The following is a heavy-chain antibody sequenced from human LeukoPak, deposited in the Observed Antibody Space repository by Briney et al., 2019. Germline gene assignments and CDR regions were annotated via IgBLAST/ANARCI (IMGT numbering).Heavy chain of an antibody. CDR2: INHSGST. V-gene: IGHV4-34*01. CDR3: AREKVLRPWYYYYYGMDV. D-gene: IGHD3-3*01. Sequence: PSETLSLTCAVYGGSFSGYYWSWIRQPPGKGLEWIGEINHSGSTNYNPSLKSRVTISVDTSKNQFSLTLSSVTAADTAVYDCAREKVLRPWYYYYYGMDVWGQGTTVTVSS. CDR1: GGSFSGYY. J-gene: IGHJ6*02.